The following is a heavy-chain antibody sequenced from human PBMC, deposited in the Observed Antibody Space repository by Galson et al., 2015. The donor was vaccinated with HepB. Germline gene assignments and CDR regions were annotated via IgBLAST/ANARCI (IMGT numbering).Heavy chain of an antibody. V-gene: IGHV1-8*01. CDR1: GYTFTSYD. Sequence: SVKVSCKASGYTFTSYDINWVRQATGQGLEWMGWMNPNSGNTGYAQKFQGRVAMTRNTSISTAYMELSSLRSEDTAVYYCARGIQYNWNDRDYWGQGTLVTVSS. CDR3: ARGIQYNWNDRDY. CDR2: MNPNSGNT. J-gene: IGHJ4*02. D-gene: IGHD1-20*01.